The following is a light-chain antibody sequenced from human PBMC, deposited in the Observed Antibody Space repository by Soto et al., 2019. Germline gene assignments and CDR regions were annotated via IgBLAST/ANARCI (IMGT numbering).Light chain of an antibody. J-gene: IGKJ3*01. V-gene: IGKV1-9*01. CDR2: SAS. CDR1: QAIGSY. Sequence: DIQMTQSPSSLSASVGDTVTITCRASQAIGSYFAWYQQRPGTAPKLLIYSASTLHSGVPSRFSGSGSETDFTLTISSLQPEDFATYYCQQVDSYPRTFGPGTTVEI. CDR3: QQVDSYPRT.